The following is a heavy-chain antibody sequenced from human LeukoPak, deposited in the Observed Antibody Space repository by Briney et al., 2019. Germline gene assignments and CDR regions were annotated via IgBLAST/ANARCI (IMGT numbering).Heavy chain of an antibody. D-gene: IGHD3-16*01. CDR3: GKHRFGPLDY. CDR2: IYSGGST. Sequence: PGGSLRLSCAASGFTVSSNYMSWVRQAPGKGLEWGSVIYSGGSTYYADSVKGRFTISRDNSKNTLYLQMNSLRAEDTAVYYCGKHRFGPLDYWGQGTLVTVSS. V-gene: IGHV3-53*01. J-gene: IGHJ4*02. CDR1: GFTVSSNY.